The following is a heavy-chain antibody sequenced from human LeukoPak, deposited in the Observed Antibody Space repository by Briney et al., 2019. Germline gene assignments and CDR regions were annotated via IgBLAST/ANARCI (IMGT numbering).Heavy chain of an antibody. J-gene: IGHJ5*02. CDR2: IIPILGIA. Sequence: ASVKVSCKASGGTFSSYAISWVRQAPGQGLEWMGRIIPILGIANYAQKFQGRVTITADKSTSTAYMELSSLRSEDTAVYYCARAYDYSTSGWFDPWGQGTLVTVSS. D-gene: IGHD4-11*01. CDR1: GGTFSSYA. CDR3: ARAYDYSTSGWFDP. V-gene: IGHV1-69*04.